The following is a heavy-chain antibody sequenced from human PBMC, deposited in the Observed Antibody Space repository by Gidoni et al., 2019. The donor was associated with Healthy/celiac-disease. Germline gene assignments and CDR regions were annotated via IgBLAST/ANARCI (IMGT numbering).Heavy chain of an antibody. CDR1: GGSISSGGYY. Sequence: YGGSISSGGYYWSWIRQHPGKGLEWIGYIYYSGSTYYNPSLKSRVTISVDTSKNQFSLKLSSVTAADTAVYYCASRGLGLGGLDAFDIWGQGTMVTVSS. CDR2: IYYSGST. CDR3: ASRGLGLGGLDAFDI. D-gene: IGHD3-16*01. J-gene: IGHJ3*02. V-gene: IGHV4-31*02.